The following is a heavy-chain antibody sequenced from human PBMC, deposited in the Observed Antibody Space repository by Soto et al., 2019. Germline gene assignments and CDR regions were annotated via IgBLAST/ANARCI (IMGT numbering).Heavy chain of an antibody. V-gene: IGHV3-30*03. CDR1: GLTFSAAG. CDR3: ARDKGRTAIDY. Sequence: QVQLVESGGGVVQPGRSLRLSCAASGLTFSAAGMHWVRQAPGKGLEWVAFIANDGSSESYADSVKGRFTISRDKSQNSLYLQMNGLRAEDTAVYYCARDKGRTAIDYWGQGTLVSVSS. J-gene: IGHJ4*02. CDR2: IANDGSSE.